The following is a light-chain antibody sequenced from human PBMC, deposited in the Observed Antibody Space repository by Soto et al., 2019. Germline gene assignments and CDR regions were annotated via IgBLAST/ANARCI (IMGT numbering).Light chain of an antibody. V-gene: IGLV1-47*01. J-gene: IGLJ2*01. CDR1: SSNIGSNY. CDR3: AAWDDSRSGPV. CDR2: RNN. Sequence: QSVLTQPPSASGTPGQRVTISCSGSSSNIGSNYVYWYQQLPGTAPKLLIYRNNQQPSGVPDRFSGSKSGTSASLAISGLRSEDETDYYCAAWDDSRSGPVFGGGTKLTVL.